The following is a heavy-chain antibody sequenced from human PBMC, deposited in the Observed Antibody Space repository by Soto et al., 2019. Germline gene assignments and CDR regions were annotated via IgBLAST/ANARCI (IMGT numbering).Heavy chain of an antibody. CDR2: ISGSGNST. Sequence: GGSLRLSCAASGFTFKNHAMTWFRQAPGKGLEWVSSISGSGNSTYYADSVKGRFTISRDNFKTTLSLQMNSPTGDDTAVYYCERDRGSYGYVNWGQGTRVTVSS. D-gene: IGHD3-16*01. J-gene: IGHJ4*02. V-gene: IGHV3-23*01. CDR3: ERDRGSYGYVN. CDR1: GFTFKNHA.